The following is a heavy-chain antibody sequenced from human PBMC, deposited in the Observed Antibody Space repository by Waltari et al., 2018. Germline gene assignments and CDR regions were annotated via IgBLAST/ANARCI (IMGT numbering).Heavy chain of an antibody. CDR1: GFTFSSYA. Sequence: QVQLVESGGGVVQPGRSLRLSCAASGFTFSSYAMHWVRPAPGKGLAGVAVISYDGSNKYYADSVKGRFTISRDNSKNTLYLQMNSLRAEDTAVYYCARKRGYCSGGSCYSVGAAFDIWGQGTMVTVSS. J-gene: IGHJ3*02. CDR3: ARKRGYCSGGSCYSVGAAFDI. CDR2: ISYDGSNK. V-gene: IGHV3-30*01. D-gene: IGHD2-15*01.